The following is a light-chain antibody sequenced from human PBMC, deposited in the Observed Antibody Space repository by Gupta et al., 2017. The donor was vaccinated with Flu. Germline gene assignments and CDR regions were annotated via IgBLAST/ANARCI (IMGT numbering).Light chain of an antibody. J-gene: IGLJ1*01. CDR3: RGFYNMSDAYV. Sequence: ISTTGGRRDVLGWECVSWYQQLPGKAPVLMICDDHRRPSGISERFSGSNSGKMASLTIWGVMAGDEADYYCRGFYNMSDAYVFGVGTKFTVL. CDR2: DDH. V-gene: IGLV2-14*04. CDR1: RRDVLGWEC.